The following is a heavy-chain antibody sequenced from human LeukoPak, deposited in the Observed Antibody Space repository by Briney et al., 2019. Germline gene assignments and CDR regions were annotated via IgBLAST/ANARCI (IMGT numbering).Heavy chain of an antibody. V-gene: IGHV4-39*01. CDR2: IYYSGST. Sequence: KPSETLSLTCTVSGGSISSSSYYWGWIRQPPGKGLEWIGSIYYSGSTYYNPSLKSRVTISVDTSKNQLSLKLSSVTAADTAVYYCARRYCSSTSCPEFDYWGQGTLVTVSS. CDR1: GGSISSSSYY. CDR3: ARRYCSSTSCPEFDY. D-gene: IGHD2-2*01. J-gene: IGHJ4*02.